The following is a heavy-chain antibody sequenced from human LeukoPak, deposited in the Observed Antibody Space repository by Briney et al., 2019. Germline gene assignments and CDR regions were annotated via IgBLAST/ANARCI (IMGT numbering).Heavy chain of an antibody. J-gene: IGHJ4*02. D-gene: IGHD6-19*01. CDR2: ISDSGSLT. CDR3: AKDARRTNGWYYFDY. Sequence: PGGSLRLSCAASGFAFSSQAMGWVRQAPGKGLEWVSVISDSGSLTYYADSVKGRFTISRDNSKKTLFLQLNSLRAEDRAVYYCAKDARRTNGWYYFDYWGQGALVTVSS. CDR1: GFAFSSQA. V-gene: IGHV3-23*01.